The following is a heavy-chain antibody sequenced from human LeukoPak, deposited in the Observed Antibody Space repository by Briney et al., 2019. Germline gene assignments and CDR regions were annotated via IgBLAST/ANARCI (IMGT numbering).Heavy chain of an antibody. CDR3: ARGGILYSLDV. CDR1: GGSISSGSYY. J-gene: IGHJ6*04. Sequence: SQTLSLTCTVSGGSISSGSYYWSWIRQPAEMGLEWIGRVYTSGTTNYNPSLKSRVSISVDTSKNQFSLKLSSVTAADTAVYYCARGGILYSLDVWGKGTTVTVSS. D-gene: IGHD2-15*01. V-gene: IGHV4-61*02. CDR2: VYTSGTT.